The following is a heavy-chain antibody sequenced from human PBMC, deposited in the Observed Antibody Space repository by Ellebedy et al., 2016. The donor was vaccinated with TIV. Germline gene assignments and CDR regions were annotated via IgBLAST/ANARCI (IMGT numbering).Heavy chain of an antibody. CDR3: ARGPSSWYPTIDY. D-gene: IGHD6-13*01. Sequence: SETLSLXCAVYGGSFSGYYWSWIRQPPGKGLEWIGEINHSGSTNYNPSLKSRVTISVDTSKNQFSLKLSSVTAADTAVYYCARGPSSWYPTIDYWGQGTLVTVSS. CDR1: GGSFSGYY. CDR2: INHSGST. V-gene: IGHV4-34*01. J-gene: IGHJ4*02.